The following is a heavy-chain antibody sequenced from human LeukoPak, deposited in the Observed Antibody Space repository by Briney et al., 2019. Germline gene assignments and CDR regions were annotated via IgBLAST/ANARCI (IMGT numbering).Heavy chain of an antibody. Sequence: SETLSLTCTVSGCSISSGGYYWSWIRQHPGKGLEWIGYIYYSGSTYYNPSLKSRVTISVDTSKNQFSLKLSSVTAADTAVYYCARVGHFYYMDVWGKGTTVTVSS. CDR2: IYYSGST. CDR1: GCSISSGGYY. CDR3: ARVGHFYYMDV. V-gene: IGHV4-31*03. J-gene: IGHJ6*03.